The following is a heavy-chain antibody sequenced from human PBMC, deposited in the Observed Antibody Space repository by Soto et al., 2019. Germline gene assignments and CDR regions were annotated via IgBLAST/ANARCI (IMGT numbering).Heavy chain of an antibody. CDR2: ISGSGSHI. CDR3: ARARPAIVMVVGARPAYYGMDV. D-gene: IGHD2-15*01. J-gene: IGHJ6*02. CDR1: GFIFSGYY. V-gene: IGHV3-11*01. Sequence: PGGSLRLSCAASGFIFSGYYMTWIRQAPGKGLEWVSYISGSGSHIYYADSVKGRFTISRDNAKNSLYLQLNSLRVEDTAVYYCARARPAIVMVVGARPAYYGMDVWGQGTTVTVSS.